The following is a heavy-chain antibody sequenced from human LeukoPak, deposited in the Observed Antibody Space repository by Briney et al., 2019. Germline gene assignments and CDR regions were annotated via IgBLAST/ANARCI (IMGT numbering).Heavy chain of an antibody. CDR3: AREGYDSSGFHFDY. V-gene: IGHV1-2*02. Sequence: ASVKVSCKASGYTFTGYYIHWVRQAPGQGLEWMGWINPNSGGTIYAQKFQGRVTTTRDTSISTAYMELSRLRSDDTAVYYCAREGYDSSGFHFDYWGQGTLVTVSS. CDR2: INPNSGGT. J-gene: IGHJ4*02. CDR1: GYTFTGYY. D-gene: IGHD3-22*01.